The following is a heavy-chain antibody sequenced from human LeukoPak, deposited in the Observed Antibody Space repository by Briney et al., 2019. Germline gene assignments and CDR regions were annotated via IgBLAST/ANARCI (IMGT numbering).Heavy chain of an antibody. CDR3: ARDLGSMIWGAHDAIDI. J-gene: IGHJ3*02. CDR2: IYYSGST. Sequence: SETLSLTCTVSGGSISSSYWSWIRQPPGKGLEWIGYIYYSGSTNYNPSLKSRVTISVDTSKNQFSLKLTSVTAADTAVYYCARDLGSMIWGAHDAIDIWGQGTMVTVSS. V-gene: IGHV4-59*01. CDR1: GGSISSSY. D-gene: IGHD3-10*01.